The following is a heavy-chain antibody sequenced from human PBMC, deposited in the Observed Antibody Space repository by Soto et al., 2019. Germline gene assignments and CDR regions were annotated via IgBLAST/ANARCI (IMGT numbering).Heavy chain of an antibody. J-gene: IGHJ4*02. CDR2: IYPDDSDT. CDR3: ARLQLWSRGIDY. D-gene: IGHD5-18*01. CDR1: GYSFTSYW. V-gene: IGHV5-51*02. Sequence: GESLKTSYTGSGYSFTSYWNGWGRQGPGKGWKWMRIIYPDDSDTRYSPSFQVQVTISAYKCIGTAHLQWSSLKASDAAMYYCARLQLWSRGIDYWGQGTLVTVSS.